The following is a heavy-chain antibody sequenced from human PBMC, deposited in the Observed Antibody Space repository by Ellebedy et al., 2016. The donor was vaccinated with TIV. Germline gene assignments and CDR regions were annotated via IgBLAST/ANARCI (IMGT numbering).Heavy chain of an antibody. CDR2: IFHSGTF. V-gene: IGHV4-4*02. CDR3: ARRTNTVLAGKFFYHAMDV. Sequence: SETLSLTXAVSGVSLTTTTWWSWVRQSPGKGLEWIGEIFHSGTFNYNPSLKGRVAMSVDKSKNQFALNLTSVTAADTAVYYCARRTNTVLAGKFFYHAMDVWGRGTTVTVSS. J-gene: IGHJ6*02. D-gene: IGHD6-19*01. CDR1: GVSLTTTTW.